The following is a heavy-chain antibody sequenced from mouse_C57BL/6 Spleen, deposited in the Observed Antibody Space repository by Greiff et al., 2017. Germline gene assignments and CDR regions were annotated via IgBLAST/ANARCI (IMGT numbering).Heavy chain of an antibody. CDR3: ARWCLDSYPFAY. Sequence: EVKLMESGGGLVKPGGSLKLSCAASGFTFSSYAMSWVRQTPEKRLEWVATISDGGSYTYYPDNVKGRFTISRDNAKNNLYLQMSHLQSEDTAMYYCARWCLDSYPFAYWGQGTLVTVSA. D-gene: IGHD2-12*01. V-gene: IGHV5-4*03. J-gene: IGHJ3*01. CDR2: ISDGGSYT. CDR1: GFTFSSYA.